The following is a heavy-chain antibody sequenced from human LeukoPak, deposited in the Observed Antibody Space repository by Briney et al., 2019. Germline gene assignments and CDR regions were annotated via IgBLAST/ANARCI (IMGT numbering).Heavy chain of an antibody. CDR2: YYSGTT. CDR1: GGSISNKTYS. Sequence: SETLSFTCNVSGGSISNKTYSWGWIRQPPGKGLEWIGLYYSGTTYYNPSLKSRVTMYADTSKSQFSLKLTSVTAADTAVYFCARRAITVAPYYFDYWGQGTLVTVSS. J-gene: IGHJ4*02. V-gene: IGHV4-39*01. D-gene: IGHD3-10*01. CDR3: ARRAITVAPYYFDY.